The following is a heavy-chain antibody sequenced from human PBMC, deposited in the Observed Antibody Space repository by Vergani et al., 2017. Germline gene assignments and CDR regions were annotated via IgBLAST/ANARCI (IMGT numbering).Heavy chain of an antibody. Sequence: QVHLVESGGGVVQPGRSLTLSCVASGFSFRGHGMHWVRQAPGKGLEWVAFISYDEKEKSYGDSVKGRFTISRDNYKKTLDLQMNSLAPEDTGVYYCASWSYNLVGTDYWGQGTLVSISS. D-gene: IGHD1-14*01. V-gene: IGHV3-30*03. J-gene: IGHJ4*02. CDR1: GFSFRGHG. CDR2: ISYDEKEK. CDR3: ASWSYNLVGTDY.